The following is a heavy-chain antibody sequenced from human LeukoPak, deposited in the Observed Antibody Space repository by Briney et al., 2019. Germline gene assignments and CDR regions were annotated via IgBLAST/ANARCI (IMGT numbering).Heavy chain of an antibody. V-gene: IGHV1-2*02. CDR2: INPNSGGT. D-gene: IGHD6-19*01. J-gene: IGHJ6*03. CDR1: GYTFTGYY. Sequence: ASVKVSCKASGYTFTGYYMHWVRQAPGQGLEWMGWINPNSGGTNYAQKFQGRVTMTRDTSISTAYMELSRLRSDDTAVYYCARDAQWLVHDYYYYYMDVCGKGTTVTISS. CDR3: ARDAQWLVHDYYYYYMDV.